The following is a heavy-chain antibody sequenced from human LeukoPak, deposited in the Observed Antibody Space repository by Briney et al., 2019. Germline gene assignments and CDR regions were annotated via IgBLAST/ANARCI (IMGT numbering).Heavy chain of an antibody. D-gene: IGHD3-10*01. CDR1: GYTYTPSA. V-gene: IGHV1-3*01. Sequence: ASVKASCKASGYTYTPSAMHWVRQAPGHRLEWMGWINAGSGDTKYPQKFKRRVTFTRDTSASTAYMALSSLRFEDTAVYFCARDQSLGSYPDYWGQGTLVTVSS. CDR3: ARDQSLGSYPDY. CDR2: INAGSGDT. J-gene: IGHJ4*02.